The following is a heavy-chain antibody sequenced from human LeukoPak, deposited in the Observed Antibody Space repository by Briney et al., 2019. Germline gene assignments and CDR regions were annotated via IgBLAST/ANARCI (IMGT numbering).Heavy chain of an antibody. CDR3: ARFAVHRRITVAGQLGLDY. CDR1: GYTFTNYH. V-gene: IGHV1-46*01. J-gene: IGHJ4*02. CDR2: INPSGGST. Sequence: ASVKVSCKASGYTFTNYHMNWVRQAPGQGLEWMGIINPSGGSTNYAQKFQGRVTMTRDTSTSTVYMELSSLRSEDTAVYYCARFAVHRRITVAGQLGLDYWGQGTLVSLSS. D-gene: IGHD6-19*01.